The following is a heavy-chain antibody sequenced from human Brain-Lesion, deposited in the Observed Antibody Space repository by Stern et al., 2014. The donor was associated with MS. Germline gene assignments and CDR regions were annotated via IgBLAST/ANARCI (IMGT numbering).Heavy chain of an antibody. Sequence: QMQLVQSGAEVKKPGASVKVSCKTSGYIFTGYYIHWVRQAPGQGLEWMAWINPNTGGTKYAQKFQGRVTMSRDTSLSTAYVELSSLTSDDTAVYYCARDQRGITIFGVVTDYYYLGMDVWGQGTTVTVSS. CDR3: ARDQRGITIFGVVTDYYYLGMDV. V-gene: IGHV1-2*02. CDR2: INPNTGGT. D-gene: IGHD3-3*01. J-gene: IGHJ6*02. CDR1: GYIFTGYY.